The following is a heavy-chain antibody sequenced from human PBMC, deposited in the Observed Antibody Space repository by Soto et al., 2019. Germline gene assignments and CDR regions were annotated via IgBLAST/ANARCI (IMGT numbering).Heavy chain of an antibody. V-gene: IGHV3-64*02. CDR1: GFTFSSYA. D-gene: IGHD3-10*01. Sequence: GGSLRLSCAASGFTFSSYAMHWVRQAPGKGLEYVSAISSNGGSTYYADSVKGRFTISRDNSKNTLYLQMGSLRAEDMAVYYCARGSRITMVRGNHDAFDIWGQGTMVTVSS. J-gene: IGHJ3*02. CDR3: ARGSRITMVRGNHDAFDI. CDR2: ISSNGGST.